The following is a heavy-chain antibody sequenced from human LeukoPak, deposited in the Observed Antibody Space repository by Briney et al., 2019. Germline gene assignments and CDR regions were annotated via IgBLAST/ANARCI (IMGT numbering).Heavy chain of an antibody. V-gene: IGHV3-48*03. J-gene: IGHJ4*02. D-gene: IGHD3-9*01. CDR1: GFTFSSYE. CDR3: ARGGLRYFDWFY. CDR2: ISSSGSTI. Sequence: GGSLRLSCAASGFTFSSYEMNWVRQAPGKGLEWVSYISSSGSTIYYADSVKGRFTISRDNAKNSLYLQMNSLRAEDTAVYYCARGGLRYFDWFYWGQGTLVTVSS.